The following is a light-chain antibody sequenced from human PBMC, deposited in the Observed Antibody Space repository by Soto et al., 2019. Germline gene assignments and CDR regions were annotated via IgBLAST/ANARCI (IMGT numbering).Light chain of an antibody. CDR2: DAS. J-gene: IGKJ1*01. CDR3: QSYGSSRT. Sequence: EVVLTQSPGSLSFSPGDRATLSCRASQSLVNTYVAWYQQKAGQAPRLLIFDASTRATGIPDRFSGSGSGTDFTLSISRLEPEDFAVYYCQSYGSSRTFGQGTKVDIK. V-gene: IGKV3-20*01. CDR1: QSLVNTY.